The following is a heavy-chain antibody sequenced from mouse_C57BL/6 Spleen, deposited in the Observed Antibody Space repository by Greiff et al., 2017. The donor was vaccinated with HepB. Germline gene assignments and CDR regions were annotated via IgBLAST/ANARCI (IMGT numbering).Heavy chain of an antibody. CDR1: GYAFTNYL. CDR2: INPGSGGT. Sequence: VQLQQSGAELVRPGPSVKVSCKASGYAFTNYLIEWVKQRPGQGLEWIGVINPGSGGTNYNEKFKGKATLTADKSSSTAYMQLSSLTSEDSAVYFCARSSGSPAWFAYWGQGTLVTVSA. V-gene: IGHV1-54*01. D-gene: IGHD1-1*01. J-gene: IGHJ3*01. CDR3: ARSSGSPAWFAY.